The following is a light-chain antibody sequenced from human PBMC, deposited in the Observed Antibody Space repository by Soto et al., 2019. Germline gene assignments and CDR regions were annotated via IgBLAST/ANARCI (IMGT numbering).Light chain of an antibody. CDR2: HSS. J-gene: IGKJ1*01. CDR1: QNVKWN. V-gene: IGKV1-5*01. CDR3: QQYSSNLWA. Sequence: DIQMTQFPSTLSASIGDRVTITCRASQNVKWNLAWYQQKAGEAPNLLIFHSSSLESGVPSRFSGSGSGTEFTLTISGLQPDDSATYYCQQYSSNLWAFGQGTKVDIK.